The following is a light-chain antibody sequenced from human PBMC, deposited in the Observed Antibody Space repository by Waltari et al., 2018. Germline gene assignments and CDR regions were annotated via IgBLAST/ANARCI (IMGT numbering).Light chain of an antibody. V-gene: IGLV2-14*01. CDR2: DVN. CDR3: SSYTSSGTFVL. Sequence: QSALTQPASVSGSPGQSIPISCTGTRSDVGGYNCVSWYQQHPGKAPQLVIYDVNKRPSGVSNRFSGSKSGNTASLTISGLPAEDEADYYCSSYTSSGTFVLFGGGTKVTVL. J-gene: IGLJ2*01. CDR1: RSDVGGYNC.